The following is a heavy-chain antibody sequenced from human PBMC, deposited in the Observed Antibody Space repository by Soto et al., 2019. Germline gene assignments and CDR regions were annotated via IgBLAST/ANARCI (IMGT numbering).Heavy chain of an antibody. D-gene: IGHD3-3*01. CDR3: TRGFSGAPSDY. CDR2: VHSSGST. V-gene: IGHV4-34*01. CDR1: GGSLTNYF. Sequence: QVQLQQWGAGQLKPSETLSLTCAVYGGSLTNYFWTWIRQPPGKGLEWIGDVHSSGSTDYNPSLRSRVTISIDRSKNQFSLEMKSVTAADTAIYYCTRGFSGAPSDYWGQGALVTVSS. J-gene: IGHJ4*02.